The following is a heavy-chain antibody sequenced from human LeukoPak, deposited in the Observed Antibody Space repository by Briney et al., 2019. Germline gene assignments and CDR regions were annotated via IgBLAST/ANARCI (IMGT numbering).Heavy chain of an antibody. CDR3: AINGDYFDY. Sequence: SETLSLTCTVSGGSVSSGSYYWSRIRQPPGKGLEWIGYIYYSGSTNYNPSLKSRVTISVDTSKNQFSLKLSSVTAADTAVYYCAINGDYFDYWGQGTLVTVSS. D-gene: IGHD4-17*01. J-gene: IGHJ4*02. CDR1: GGSVSSGSYY. CDR2: IYYSGST. V-gene: IGHV4-61*01.